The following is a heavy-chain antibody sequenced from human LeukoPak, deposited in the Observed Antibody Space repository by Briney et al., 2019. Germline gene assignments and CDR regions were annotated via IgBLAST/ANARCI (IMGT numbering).Heavy chain of an antibody. J-gene: IGHJ2*01. CDR3: ARGRYGYSYGSRDWYFDL. V-gene: IGHV3-11*01. Sequence: GGSLRLSCEASGFTFRDYYMTWIRQAPGRGLEWLSYISSSGSTMEYAESVKGRFTISRDNAKNSLYLQMNSLRAEDTAVYYCARGRYGYSYGSRDWYFDLWGRGTLVTVSS. CDR2: ISSSGSTM. CDR1: GFTFRDYY. D-gene: IGHD5-18*01.